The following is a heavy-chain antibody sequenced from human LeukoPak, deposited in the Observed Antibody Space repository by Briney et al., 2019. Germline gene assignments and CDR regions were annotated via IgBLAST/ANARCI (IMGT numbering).Heavy chain of an antibody. J-gene: IGHJ4*02. V-gene: IGHV3-23*01. D-gene: IGHD6-13*01. Sequence: GGSLRLSCAVSGFTFSSEAMGWVRQLPGGGLEWVSTISPAGGTTYYAESMKGRFTISRDNSKSTLYLQMNSLRVEDTAVYYCSKVRSGSSSWALRVFDYWGQGALVTVSS. CDR3: SKVRSGSSSWALRVFDY. CDR1: GFTFSSEA. CDR2: ISPAGGTT.